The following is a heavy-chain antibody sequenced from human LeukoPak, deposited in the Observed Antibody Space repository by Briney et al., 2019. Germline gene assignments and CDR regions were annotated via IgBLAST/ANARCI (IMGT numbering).Heavy chain of an antibody. D-gene: IGHD2-15*01. V-gene: IGHV1-18*01. Sequence: ASVKVSYKASGYTFTGYGISWVRQAPGQGLEWMGWISAYNGNTNYAQKLQGRVTMTTDTSTSTAYMELRSLRSDDTAVYYCARDYRLIRTIVVVVAADHPFDYWGQGTLVTVSS. J-gene: IGHJ4*02. CDR1: GYTFTGYG. CDR2: ISAYNGNT. CDR3: ARDYRLIRTIVVVVAADHPFDY.